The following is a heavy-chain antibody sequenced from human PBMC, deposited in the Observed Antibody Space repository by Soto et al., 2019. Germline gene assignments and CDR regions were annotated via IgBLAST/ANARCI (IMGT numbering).Heavy chain of an antibody. CDR2: INPSGGST. J-gene: IGHJ5*02. V-gene: IGHV1-46*01. D-gene: IGHD1-7*01. CDR1: GYTVTSYY. CDR3: ARPLSVTGPTGDNWFDP. Sequence: ASVKVSCKASGYTVTSYYMHWVRQAPGQGLEWMGIINPSGGSTSYAQKFQGRVTMTRDTSTSTVYMELSSLRSEDTDVYYCARPLSVTGPTGDNWFDPWGQRTLVNVSS.